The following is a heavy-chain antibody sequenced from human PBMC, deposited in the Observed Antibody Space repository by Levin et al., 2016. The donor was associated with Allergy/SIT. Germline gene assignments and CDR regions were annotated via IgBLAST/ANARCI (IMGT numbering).Heavy chain of an antibody. CDR1: GYTFTTFG. D-gene: IGHD5-24*01. V-gene: IGHV1-3*01. CDR3: ARDRASYSLGPQKRSKSFDGVDV. Sequence: ASVKVSCKASGYTFTTFGIHWVHQAPGQRLEWVGWINAAIGYTKYSAQFQGRVTITGDTSASTVYMDLSSLRSEDTAVYYCARDRASYSLGPQKRSKSFDGVDVWGQGTTVIVS. CDR2: INAAIGYT. J-gene: IGHJ6*02.